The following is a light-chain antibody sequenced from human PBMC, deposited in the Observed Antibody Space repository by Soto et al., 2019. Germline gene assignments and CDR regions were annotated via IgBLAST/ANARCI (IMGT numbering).Light chain of an antibody. V-gene: IGLV1-40*01. CDR2: DTT. CDR1: SSSIGAGYD. J-gene: IGLJ1*01. CDR3: QSYDSSLSGYV. Sequence: QLVLTQPPSVSGAPGQRVTISCTGSSSSIGAGYDVHWYQQLPGTAPRLLIYDTTNRPSGVPDRFSASRSATSASLAITGLQAEDEADYYCQSYDSSLSGYVFGTGTKLTVL.